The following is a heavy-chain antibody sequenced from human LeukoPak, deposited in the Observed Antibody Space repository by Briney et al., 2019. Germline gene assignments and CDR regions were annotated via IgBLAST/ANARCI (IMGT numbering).Heavy chain of an antibody. J-gene: IGHJ4*02. CDR2: IKSKTDGGTT. V-gene: IGHV3-15*01. CDR1: GFTFSNAW. CDR3: TTDKNYDFWSAFDY. Sequence: MTGGSLRLSCAASGFTFSNAWMSWVRQAPGKGLEWVGRIKSKTDGGTTDYAAPVKGRFTISRDDSKNTLYLQMNSLKTEDTAVYYCTTDKNYDFWSAFDYWGQGTLVTVSS. D-gene: IGHD3-3*01.